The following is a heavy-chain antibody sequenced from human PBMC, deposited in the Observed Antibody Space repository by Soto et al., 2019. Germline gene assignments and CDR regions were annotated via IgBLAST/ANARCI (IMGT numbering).Heavy chain of an antibody. CDR3: ARKQELVRGFIIEVHHLDY. V-gene: IGHV3-23*01. CDR2: ISGSGGST. D-gene: IGHD3-10*01. J-gene: IGHJ4*02. Sequence: EVQLLESGGGLVQPGGSLRLSCAASGFTFSSYAMSWVRQAPGKGLEWVSAISGSGGSTYYADSVKGRFTISRDNSKNTLYLQMNSLRVEDTAVYYCARKQELVRGFIIEVHHLDYWGQGTLVTVSS. CDR1: GFTFSSYA.